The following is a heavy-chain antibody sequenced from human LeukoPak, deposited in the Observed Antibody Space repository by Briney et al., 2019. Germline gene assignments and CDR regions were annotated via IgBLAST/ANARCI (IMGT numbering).Heavy chain of an antibody. D-gene: IGHD3-3*01. CDR1: GFTFSGYA. J-gene: IGHJ5*02. CDR2: LSGSGGNT. V-gene: IGHV3-23*01. CDR3: AKDQSYDFWSGYFVFDP. Sequence: GGSLRLSCAASGFTFSGYAMSWVRQAPGKGLEWVSGLSGSGGNTYYADSVKGRFVISRDSSNNTLYLRMNSLRAEDTAVYYCAKDQSYDFWSGYFVFDPWGQGTLVTVSS.